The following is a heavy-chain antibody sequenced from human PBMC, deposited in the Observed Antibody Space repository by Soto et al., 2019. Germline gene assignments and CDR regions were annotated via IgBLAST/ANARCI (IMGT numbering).Heavy chain of an antibody. D-gene: IGHD1-26*01. CDR3: ARSLPGGTIFYMDI. V-gene: IGHV4-31*03. Sequence: QLQLRESGPGLVQPAQTLSLTCTVAGGSITGGFSYWTWVRQHPGKVLEWVGHIYYSGTAYYNPSLKSRVDISVDPSQNRFSLKLSSVTAADTAMYFCARSLPGGTIFYMDIWGEGTTVTVSS. CDR1: GGSITGGFSY. CDR2: IYYSGTA. J-gene: IGHJ6*03.